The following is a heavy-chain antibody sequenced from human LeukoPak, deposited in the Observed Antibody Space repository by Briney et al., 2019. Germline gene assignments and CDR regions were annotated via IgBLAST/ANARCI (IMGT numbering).Heavy chain of an antibody. D-gene: IGHD6-13*01. CDR3: ARSIGAAGYMDV. CDR2: INTITGNP. CDR1: GYTFTSYG. Sequence: VAAVKVSCKASGYTFTSYGISWGRQAPGEGLEWMGCINTITGNPTYAQGFTGRFVVSLDTSVSTAYLQISSLKAEDTAVYYCARSIGAAGYMDVWGKGTTVTVSS. J-gene: IGHJ6*03. V-gene: IGHV7-4-1*02.